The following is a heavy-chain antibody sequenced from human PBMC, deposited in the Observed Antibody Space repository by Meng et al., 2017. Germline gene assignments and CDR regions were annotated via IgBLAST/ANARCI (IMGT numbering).Heavy chain of an antibody. V-gene: IGHV7-4-1*02. CDR1: GYTFTTYT. D-gene: IGHD2/OR15-2a*01. Sequence: QVQLVQSGSELKKPGASVKVSCKASGYTFTTYTINRVRQAHGRGLEWMGWISTNTGNPTYVQGFTGRFVFSLDTSVSTAYLQISSLEAADTAVYYCARGGDFDPWGQGTLVTVSS. J-gene: IGHJ5*02. CDR2: ISTNTGNP. CDR3: ARGGDFDP.